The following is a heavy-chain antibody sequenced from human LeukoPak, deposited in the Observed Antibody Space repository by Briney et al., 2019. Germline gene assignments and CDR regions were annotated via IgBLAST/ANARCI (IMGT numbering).Heavy chain of an antibody. CDR1: GFTFSNYG. CDR2: IRYDGSNK. D-gene: IGHD6-19*01. CDR3: AKDYSSGWSPNFDY. V-gene: IGHV3-30*02. Sequence: GGSLRLSCAASGFTFSNYGIHWVRQAPGKGLEWVAFIRYDGSNKYYADSVKGRFTISRDNSKNTLYLQMNSLRAEDTAVYYCAKDYSSGWSPNFDYWSQGTLVTVSS. J-gene: IGHJ4*02.